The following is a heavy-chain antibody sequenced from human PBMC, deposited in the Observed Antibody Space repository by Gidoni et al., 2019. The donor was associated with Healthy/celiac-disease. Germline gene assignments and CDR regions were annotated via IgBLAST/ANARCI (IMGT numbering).Heavy chain of an antibody. CDR1: GYTFTGYY. CDR2: IKPNSGGT. V-gene: IGHV1-2*04. CDR3: ARSRRSTIFGVVAPNWFDH. J-gene: IGHJ5*02. D-gene: IGHD3-3*01. Sequence: VQLVQSGSAVKQPGASVKVSCQSSGYTFTGYYLPWVRQAPGQGLEWMGWIKPNSGGTNYVQKFQGWVTMTRDTSISTAYMELSRLRSDDTAVYYCARSRRSTIFGVVAPNWFDHWGQGTLVTVSS.